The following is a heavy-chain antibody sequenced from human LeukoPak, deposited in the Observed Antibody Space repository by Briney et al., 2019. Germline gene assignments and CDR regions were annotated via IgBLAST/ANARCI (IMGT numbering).Heavy chain of an antibody. Sequence: ASVKVSCKASRYTLTVYTMHWERQAPGQGLEWMRWINPNSGGTNYAQKFQGRVTMTRDTSISTAYMELSRLRSDDTAVYHCARGHRYGDYYYYGMDVWSQGTTVTVSS. CDR2: INPNSGGT. CDR3: ARGHRYGDYYYYGMDV. CDR1: RYTLTVYT. J-gene: IGHJ6*02. D-gene: IGHD4-17*01. V-gene: IGHV1-2*02.